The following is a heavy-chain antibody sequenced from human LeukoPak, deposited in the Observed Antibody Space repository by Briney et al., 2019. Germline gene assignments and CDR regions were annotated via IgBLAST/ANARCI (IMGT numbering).Heavy chain of an antibody. CDR3: ARVTGFVVVPAAHPGIDY. CDR1: GGSISSSSYY. V-gene: IGHV4-39*07. CDR2: IYYSGST. D-gene: IGHD2-2*01. J-gene: IGHJ4*02. Sequence: SETLSLTCTVSGGSISSSSYYWGWIRQPPGKGLEWIGSIYYSGSTYYNPSLKSRVTISVDTSKNQFSLELSSVTAADTAVYYCARVTGFVVVPAAHPGIDYWGQGTLVTVSS.